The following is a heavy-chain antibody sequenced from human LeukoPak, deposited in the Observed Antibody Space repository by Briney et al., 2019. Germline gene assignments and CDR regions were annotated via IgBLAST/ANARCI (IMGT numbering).Heavy chain of an antibody. J-gene: IGHJ4*02. V-gene: IGHV4-34*01. D-gene: IGHD6-13*01. CDR1: GGSFSGYY. CDR3: ARHGDSSSRFDY. CDR2: INHSGST. Sequence: SETLSLTCAVYGGSFSGYYWSWIRQPPGKGLEWIGEINHSGSTNYNPSLKSRVTISVDTSKNQFSLKLSSVTAADTAVYYCARHGDSSSRFDYWGQGTLVTVSS.